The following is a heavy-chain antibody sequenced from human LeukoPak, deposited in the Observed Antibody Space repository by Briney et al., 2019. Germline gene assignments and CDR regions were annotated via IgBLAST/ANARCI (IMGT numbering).Heavy chain of an antibody. CDR1: GYTFTSYG. V-gene: IGHV1-18*01. CDR2: ISAYNGNT. CDR3: ARVFADSSGYYYPGY. J-gene: IGHJ4*02. D-gene: IGHD3-22*01. Sequence: GASVKVSCKASGYTFTSYGISWVRQAPGQGLEWMGWISAYNGNTNHAQKLQGRVTMTTDTSTSTAYMELRSLRSDDTAVYYCARVFADSSGYYYPGYWGQGTLVTVSS.